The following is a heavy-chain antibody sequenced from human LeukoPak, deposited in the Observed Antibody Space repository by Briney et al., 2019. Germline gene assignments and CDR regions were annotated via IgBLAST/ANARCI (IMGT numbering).Heavy chain of an antibody. J-gene: IGHJ4*02. CDR3: ARTYYYGSGSYSEYYFDY. V-gene: IGHV1-3*01. Sequence: GASVKVSCKASGYTFTSYAMHWVRQAPGQRLEWMGWINAGNGNTKYSQKFQGRVTITRDTSASTVYMELSSLRSEDTAVYYCARTYYYGSGSYSEYYFDYWGQGTLVTVSS. CDR1: GYTFTSYA. CDR2: INAGNGNT. D-gene: IGHD3-10*01.